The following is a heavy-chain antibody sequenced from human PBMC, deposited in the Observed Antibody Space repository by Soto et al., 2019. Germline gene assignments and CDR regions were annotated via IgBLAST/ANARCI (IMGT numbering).Heavy chain of an antibody. CDR2: MNPNSGNT. V-gene: IGHV1-8*01. CDR1: GYTFTSYD. Sequence: QVQLVQSGAEVKKPGASVKVSCKASGYTFTSYDINWVRQATGQGLEWMGWMNPNSGNTGYAQKFQGRVTMTRNTSISTAYMELSSLRSEDTAVYYCARPYGSSWSLLGYYYYYGMDVWGQGTTVTVSS. J-gene: IGHJ6*02. CDR3: ARPYGSSWSLLGYYYYYGMDV. D-gene: IGHD6-13*01.